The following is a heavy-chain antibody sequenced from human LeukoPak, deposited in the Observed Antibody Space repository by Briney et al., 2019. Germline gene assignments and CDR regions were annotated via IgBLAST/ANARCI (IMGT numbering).Heavy chain of an antibody. CDR3: ARESSVKDFDY. CDR1: GYSISSGYY. J-gene: IGHJ4*02. V-gene: IGHV3-11*04. D-gene: IGHD2-2*01. Sequence: LSLTCTVSGYSISSGYYWGWIRQPPGKGLEWVSYISSSSSAIYYADSVKGRFTISRDNAKNSLYLQMNSLRAEDTAVYYCARESSVKDFDYWGQGTLVTVSS. CDR2: ISSSSSAI.